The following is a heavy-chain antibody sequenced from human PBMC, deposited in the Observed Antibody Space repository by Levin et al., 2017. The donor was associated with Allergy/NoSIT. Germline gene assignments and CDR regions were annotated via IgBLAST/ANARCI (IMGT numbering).Heavy chain of an antibody. Sequence: GGSLRLSCAASGFTFSSYGMHWVRQAPGKGLEWVAVIWDDGYKKYYADSVKGRFTISRDNSKNTLYLQMNSLRAEDTAVYYCARVLRFYYYYHMDVCGKGTTVTVSS. D-gene: IGHD5-12*01. CDR2: IWDDGYKK. V-gene: IGHV3-33*01. J-gene: IGHJ6*03. CDR3: ARVLRFYYYYHMDV. CDR1: GFTFSSYG.